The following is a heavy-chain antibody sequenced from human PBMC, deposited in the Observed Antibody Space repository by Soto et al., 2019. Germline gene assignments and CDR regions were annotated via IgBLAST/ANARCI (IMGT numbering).Heavy chain of an antibody. Sequence: PGGSLRLSCAASGFTFDDYGMSWVRQAPGKGLEWVSGINWNGGSTGYADSVKGRFTISRDNAKNSLYLQMNSLRAEDTALYYCARDDYYDSSDPGGAFDIWGQGTMVTVSS. V-gene: IGHV3-20*04. CDR2: INWNGGST. J-gene: IGHJ3*02. D-gene: IGHD3-22*01. CDR3: ARDDYYDSSDPGGAFDI. CDR1: GFTFDDYG.